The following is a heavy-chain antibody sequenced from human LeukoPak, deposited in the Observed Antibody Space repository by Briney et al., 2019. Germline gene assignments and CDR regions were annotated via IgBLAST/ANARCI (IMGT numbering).Heavy chain of an antibody. V-gene: IGHV3-73*01. Sequence: GGSLRLSCAASGFTFSGSAMHWVRQASGKGLEWVGRIRSKANSYATAYAASVKGRFTISRDDSKNTVYLQMNSLKTEDTAVYYCTRQIAAAEYDYWGQGTLVTVSS. CDR3: TRQIAAAEYDY. D-gene: IGHD6-13*01. CDR2: IRSKANSYAT. J-gene: IGHJ4*02. CDR1: GFTFSGSA.